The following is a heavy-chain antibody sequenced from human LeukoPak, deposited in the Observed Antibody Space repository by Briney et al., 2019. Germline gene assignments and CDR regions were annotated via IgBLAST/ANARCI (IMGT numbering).Heavy chain of an antibody. V-gene: IGHV4-59*12. CDR2: IYYSGST. D-gene: IGHD5-12*01. Sequence: SETLSLTCTVSGGSISSYYWSWIRQPPGKGLEWIGYIYYSGSTNYNPSLKSRVTISVDTSKNQFSLKLSSVTAADTAVYYCXSRRSGYDYNWFDPWGQGTLVTVSS. CDR3: XSRRSGYDYNWFDP. CDR1: GGSISSYY. J-gene: IGHJ5*02.